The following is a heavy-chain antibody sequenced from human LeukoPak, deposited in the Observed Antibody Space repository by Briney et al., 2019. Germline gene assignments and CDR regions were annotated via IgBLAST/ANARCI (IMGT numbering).Heavy chain of an antibody. CDR1: GASVSSGSSY. Sequence: SETLSLTCTVSGASVSSGSSYWGWIRQPPGKGLEWIGYIFYSGTTNYSPSLKSRVTMSLDASENQFSLRLSSVTAADTAVYYCARTPVYCSGGSCYYYYYAMDVWGQGTTVTVSS. V-gene: IGHV4-61*01. D-gene: IGHD2-15*01. CDR3: ARTPVYCSGGSCYYYYYAMDV. CDR2: IFYSGTT. J-gene: IGHJ6*02.